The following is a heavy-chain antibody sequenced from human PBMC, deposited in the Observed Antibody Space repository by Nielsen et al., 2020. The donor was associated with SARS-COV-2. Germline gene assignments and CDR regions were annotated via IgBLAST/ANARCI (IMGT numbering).Heavy chain of an antibody. CDR2: IYYSGST. V-gene: IGHV4-39*07. CDR1: GGSISSSSYF. CDR3: ARVQYMATVTTYFGY. D-gene: IGHD4-17*01. Sequence: SETLSLTCTVSGGSISSSSYFWGWIRQPPGKGLEWIGSIYYSGSTYYNPSLKSRVTMSADTSKNQFSLKLSSVTAADTAVYYCARVQYMATVTTYFGYWGQGTLVTVSS. J-gene: IGHJ4*02.